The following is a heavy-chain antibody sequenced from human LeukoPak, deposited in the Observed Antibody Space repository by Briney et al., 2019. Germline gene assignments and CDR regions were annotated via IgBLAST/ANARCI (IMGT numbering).Heavy chain of an antibody. Sequence: XSXGXXXPGXGLECVSVIYSGGYTYYADSVKGRFTISRDNSKNTLYLQMNSLRADDTAVYYCARSDSFDVWGQGTMVTVSS. CDR3: ARSDSFDV. CDR2: IYSGGYT. V-gene: IGHV3-66*01. J-gene: IGHJ3*01.